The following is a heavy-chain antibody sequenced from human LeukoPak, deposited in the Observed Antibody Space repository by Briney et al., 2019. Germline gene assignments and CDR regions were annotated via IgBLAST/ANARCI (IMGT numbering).Heavy chain of an antibody. J-gene: IGHJ5*02. Sequence: SQTLSLTRTVSGGSISSGDYYWSWIRQPPGKGLEWIGYIYYSGSTYYNPSLKSRVTISVDTSKNQFSLKLSSVTAADTAVYYCATAYSSGWYRVFDPWGQGALVTVSS. CDR2: IYYSGST. D-gene: IGHD6-19*01. V-gene: IGHV4-30-4*08. CDR1: GGSISSGDYY. CDR3: ATAYSSGWYRVFDP.